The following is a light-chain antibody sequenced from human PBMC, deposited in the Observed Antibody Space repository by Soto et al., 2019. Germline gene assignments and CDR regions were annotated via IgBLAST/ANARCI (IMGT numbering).Light chain of an antibody. CDR2: WAS. CDR1: QSVLYSSNNKNY. J-gene: IGKJ3*01. V-gene: IGKV4-1*01. CDR3: QQYYSTPFT. Sequence: DIVMTQSPDSLAVSLGEKATINCKSSQSVLYSSNNKNYLAWYQQKPGQPPKLLIYWASTRESGVPDRFSGSGSGTDFALTISSLQAEAVAVYYCQQYYSTPFTFGPGTKVDIK.